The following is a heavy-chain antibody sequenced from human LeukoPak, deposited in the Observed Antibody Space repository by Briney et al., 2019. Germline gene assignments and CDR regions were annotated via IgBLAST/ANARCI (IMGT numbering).Heavy chain of an antibody. CDR3: ARWGTYASTSNWFDP. J-gene: IGHJ5*02. D-gene: IGHD2-2*01. CDR2: IYNSGST. V-gene: IGHV4-39*07. CDR1: GDSISKSRHF. Sequence: PSETLSLTCTVSGDSISKSRHFWAWIRQSPGRGLEWIGYIYNSGSTYYNSSLKSRVTISVDTSKNQFSLSLGSVTAADTAVYYCARWGTYASTSNWFDPWGQGTLVTVSS.